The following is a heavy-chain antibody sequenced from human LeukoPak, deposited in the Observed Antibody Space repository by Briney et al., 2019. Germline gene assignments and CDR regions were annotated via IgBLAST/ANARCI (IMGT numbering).Heavy chain of an antibody. Sequence: QPGGTLRLSCAASGFNLASYMLNWVRQAPGKGLEWVSAISGSGGSTYYADSVKGRFTISRDNSKNTLYLQMSSLRAEDTAVYYCAKDSRGRIAPGFDYWGQGTLVTVSS. J-gene: IGHJ4*02. CDR1: GFNLASYM. V-gene: IGHV3-23*01. CDR2: ISGSGGST. CDR3: AKDSRGRIAPGFDY. D-gene: IGHD6-13*01.